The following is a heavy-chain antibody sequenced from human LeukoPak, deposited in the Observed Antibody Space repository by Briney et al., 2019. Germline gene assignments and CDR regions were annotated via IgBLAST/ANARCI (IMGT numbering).Heavy chain of an antibody. V-gene: IGHV4-59*01. Sequence: SETLSLTCTVSGGSISSYYWSWIRQPPGKGLEWIGYIYYSGSTNYNPSLKSRVTISVDTSKNQFSLKLSSVTAADTAVYYCARGIEYYYDSSGYYYPYFDYWGQGTLVTVSS. J-gene: IGHJ4*02. CDR2: IYYSGST. CDR1: GGSISSYY. CDR3: ARGIEYYYDSSGYYYPYFDY. D-gene: IGHD3-22*01.